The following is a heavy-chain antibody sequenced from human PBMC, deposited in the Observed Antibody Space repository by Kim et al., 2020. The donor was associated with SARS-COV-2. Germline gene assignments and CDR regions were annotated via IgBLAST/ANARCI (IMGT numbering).Heavy chain of an antibody. CDR3: ARRPHSSSWSDYYYSYGLDV. Sequence: ASVKVSCQTSGYTFTRYDIFWVRQATGQGLEWMGWMSPDSGNIAYAQKFQGRVTMTRSTSINTAYMELSSLTSEDTAVYYCARRPHSSSWSDYYYSYGLDVWGQGTPVTVS. D-gene: IGHD6-13*01. V-gene: IGHV1-8*01. J-gene: IGHJ6*02. CDR1: GYTFTRYD. CDR2: MSPDSGNI.